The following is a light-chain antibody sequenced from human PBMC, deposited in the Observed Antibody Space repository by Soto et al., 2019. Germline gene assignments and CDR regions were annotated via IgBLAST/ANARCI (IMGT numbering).Light chain of an antibody. Sequence: EIVLTQSPATLSVSPGERATLSCRASQSVSSNLAWYQQKPGQAPRLLIYDAYNRATGIQARFSGSGSGTDFTLTIRSLEPEDFAVYYCKQRSNWPPTFGQGTRLEIK. J-gene: IGKJ5*01. CDR3: KQRSNWPPT. V-gene: IGKV3-11*01. CDR2: DAY. CDR1: QSVSSN.